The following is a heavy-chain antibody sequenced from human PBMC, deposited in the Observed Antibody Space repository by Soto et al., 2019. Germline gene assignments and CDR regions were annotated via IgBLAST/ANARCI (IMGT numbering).Heavy chain of an antibody. Sequence: EVQLVESGGGLVQPGGSLRLSCVDSVLTFSSYWMTWVRQAPGKGLEWVANIKQDGSEKYYVDSVKGRFIISRDNAKKSLYLQMNNLRAEDTDVYYGATQLTYWGQGTLVTVSS. D-gene: IGHD3-9*01. J-gene: IGHJ4*02. V-gene: IGHV3-7*02. CDR1: VLTFSSYW. CDR3: ATQLTY. CDR2: IKQDGSEK.